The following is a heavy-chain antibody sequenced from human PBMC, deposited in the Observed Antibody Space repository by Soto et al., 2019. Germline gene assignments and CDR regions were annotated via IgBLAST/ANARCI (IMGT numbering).Heavy chain of an antibody. CDR2: ISAYNGNT. CDR3: AGEGSSGWYLGSSNWFDP. Sequence: ASVKVSCKASGYTFTSYGISWVRQAPGQGLEWMGWISAYNGNTSYAQKLQGRVTMTTDTSTSTAYMELRSLRSDDTAVYYCAGEGSSGWYLGSSNWFDPWGQGTLVTVSS. D-gene: IGHD6-19*01. CDR1: GYTFTSYG. J-gene: IGHJ5*02. V-gene: IGHV1-18*01.